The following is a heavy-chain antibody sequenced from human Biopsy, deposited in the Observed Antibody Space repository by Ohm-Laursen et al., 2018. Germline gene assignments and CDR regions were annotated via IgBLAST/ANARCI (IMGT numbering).Heavy chain of an antibody. CDR1: GVTLSGYK. D-gene: IGHD2-15*01. CDR3: ARAYPPPGRRLVVVAGDFDC. V-gene: IGHV3-21*01. Sequence: GSLRLSCTASGVTLSGYKMNWVRQAPGKGLEWVSSISGGSTYIYYADSVKGRFTISRDNAKNSLYLQMNSLRAEDTAVYYCARAYPPPGRRLVVVAGDFDCWGQGTRVTVSS. CDR2: ISGGSTYI. J-gene: IGHJ4*02.